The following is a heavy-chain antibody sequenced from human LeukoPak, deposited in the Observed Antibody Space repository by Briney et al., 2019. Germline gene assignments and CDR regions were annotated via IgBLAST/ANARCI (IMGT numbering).Heavy chain of an antibody. V-gene: IGHV4-39*07. CDR1: GGYISSSSYY. CDR2: IYYSGST. J-gene: IGHJ4*02. D-gene: IGHD2-15*01. CDR3: ARVYDCSGGSCYPHFDY. Sequence: SETLSLTCAVSGGYISSSSYYWGWIRQPPGKELAWIGTIYYSGSTYYNPSLKSRVTISVDTSKNQLSLKLSSVTAADTAVYYCARVYDCSGGSCYPHFDYWGQGTLVTVSS.